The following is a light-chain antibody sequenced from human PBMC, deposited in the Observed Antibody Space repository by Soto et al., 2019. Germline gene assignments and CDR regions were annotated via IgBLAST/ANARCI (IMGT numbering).Light chain of an antibody. CDR3: QQTYTTPRT. V-gene: IGKV1-39*01. J-gene: IGKJ1*01. CDR1: QSISNY. Sequence: DIQVTQSPSSLSASVGDRVTITCRTSQSISNYLTWYQQKPGKAPKLLIYSATVLQSGVPSRFSGSGSGTDFTLTISRLQPEDFATYYCQQTYTTPRTFGQGTKVDIK. CDR2: SAT.